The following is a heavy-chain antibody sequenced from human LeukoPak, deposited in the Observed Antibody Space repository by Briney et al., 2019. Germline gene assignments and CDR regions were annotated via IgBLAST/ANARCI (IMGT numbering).Heavy chain of an antibody. V-gene: IGHV3-7*01. CDR2: INQDGSGK. J-gene: IGHJ4*02. CDR3: ARDVGVYGDYAILGY. D-gene: IGHD4-17*01. CDR1: GFSFSTYT. Sequence: GGSLRLSCAASGFSFSTYTVSWVRQAPGKGLKYVASINQDGSGKYYVDSVKGRFTISRDNAKKSLYLQMNSLRAEDTAVYYCARDVGVYGDYAILGYWGQGTLVTVSS.